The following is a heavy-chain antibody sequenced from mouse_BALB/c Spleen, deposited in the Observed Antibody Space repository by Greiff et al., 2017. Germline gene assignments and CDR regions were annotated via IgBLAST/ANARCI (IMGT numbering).Heavy chain of an antibody. J-gene: IGHJ2*01. CDR1: GYSITSDYA. CDR2: ISYSGST. V-gene: IGHV3-2*02. Sequence: EVQRVESGPGLVKPSQSLSLTCTVTGYSITSDYAWNWIRQFPGNKLEWMGYISYSGSTSYNPSLKSRISITRDTSKNQFFLQLNSVTTEDTATYYCARLQLGHYFDYWGQGTTLTVSS. CDR3: ARLQLGHYFDY. D-gene: IGHD4-1*02.